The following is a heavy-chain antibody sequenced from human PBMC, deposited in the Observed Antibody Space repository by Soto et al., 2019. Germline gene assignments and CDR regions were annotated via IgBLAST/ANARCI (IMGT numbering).Heavy chain of an antibody. CDR2: IWYDGSNK. Sequence: GGSLRLSCAASGFTFSDYSMNWVRQAPGRGLEWVSYIWYDGSNKYYADSVKGRFTISRDNSKNTLYLQMNSLRAEDTAVYYCARDIVAAAGTWANYYYYYYGMDVWGQGTTVTVSS. J-gene: IGHJ6*02. CDR3: ARDIVAAAGTWANYYYYYYGMDV. D-gene: IGHD6-13*01. V-gene: IGHV3-33*08. CDR1: GFTFSDYS.